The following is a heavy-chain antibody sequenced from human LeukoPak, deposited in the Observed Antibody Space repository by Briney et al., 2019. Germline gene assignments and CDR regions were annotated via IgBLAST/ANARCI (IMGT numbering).Heavy chain of an antibody. CDR3: ASGVVDYYDSSSYYDWFDP. Sequence: GSSVKVSCKASGGTFSSYAISWVRQAPGQGLEWMGGIIPIFGTANYAQKFQGRVTITTDESTSTAYMELSSLRSEDTAVYYCASGVVDYYDSSSYYDWFDPWGQGTLVTVSS. CDR1: GGTFSSYA. V-gene: IGHV1-69*05. CDR2: IIPIFGTA. J-gene: IGHJ5*02. D-gene: IGHD3-22*01.